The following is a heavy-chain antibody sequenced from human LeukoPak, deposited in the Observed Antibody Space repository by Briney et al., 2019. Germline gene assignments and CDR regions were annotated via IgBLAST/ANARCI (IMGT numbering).Heavy chain of an antibody. J-gene: IGHJ3*01. CDR1: GYTLTELS. Sequence: ASVKVSCKVSGYTLTELSMHWVRQAPGKGLEWVGGFDPEDGETIYAQKFQGRVTMTEDTSTDTAYMELSSLRSEDTAVYYCATDPRYSGSSMIWGQGTMVTVSS. CDR2: FDPEDGET. CDR3: ATDPRYSGSSMI. D-gene: IGHD1-26*01. V-gene: IGHV1-24*01.